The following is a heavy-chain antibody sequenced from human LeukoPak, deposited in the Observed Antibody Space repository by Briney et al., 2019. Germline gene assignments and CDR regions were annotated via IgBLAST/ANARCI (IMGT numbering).Heavy chain of an antibody. CDR3: ARCSRSSTDCYSAFDI. D-gene: IGHD2-2*02. J-gene: IGHJ3*02. V-gene: IGHV3-20*04. CDR2: ITNWNGGST. Sequence: GGSLRLSCEASGFSFDAYGMSWVRQSTGKGLEWVSAITNWNGGSTGYADSVRGRFTLSRDNAKNSLYLQMNSLRAEDTALYYCARCSRSSTDCYSAFDIWGQGTMVTVSS. CDR1: GFSFDAYG.